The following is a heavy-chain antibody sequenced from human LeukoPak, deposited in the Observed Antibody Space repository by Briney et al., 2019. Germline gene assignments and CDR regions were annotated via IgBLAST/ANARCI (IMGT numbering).Heavy chain of an antibody. CDR2: INHSGST. V-gene: IGHV4-34*01. Sequence: PSETLSLTCAVYGGSFSGYYWSWIRQPPGKGLEWIGEINHSGSTNYNPSLKSRVTISVDTSKNQFSLKLSFVTAADTAVYYCARYCSGGSCYGFNWGQGTLVTVSS. CDR3: ARYCSGGSCYGFN. J-gene: IGHJ4*02. CDR1: GGSFSGYY. D-gene: IGHD2-15*01.